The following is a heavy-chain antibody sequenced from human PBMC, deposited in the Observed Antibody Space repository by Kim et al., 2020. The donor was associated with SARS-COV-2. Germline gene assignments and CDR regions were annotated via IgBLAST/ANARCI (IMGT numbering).Heavy chain of an antibody. CDR3: ARGAAAGYNWFDP. J-gene: IGHJ5*02. D-gene: IGHD6-13*01. V-gene: IGHV1-69*04. Sequence: YEQKVQGRVTITAEKSTSTAYMELSSLRSEDTAVYYCARGAAAGYNWFDPWGQGTLVTVSS.